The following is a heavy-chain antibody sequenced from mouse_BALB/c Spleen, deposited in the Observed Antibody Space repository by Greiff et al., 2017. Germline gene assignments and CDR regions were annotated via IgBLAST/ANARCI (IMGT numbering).Heavy chain of an antibody. Sequence: EVQLQESGAELVKPGASVKLSCTASGFNIKDTYMHWVKQRPEQGLEWIGRIDPANGNTKYDPKFQGKATITADTSSNTAYLQLSSLTSEDTAVYYCALLLRPHYYAMDYWGQGTSVTVSS. J-gene: IGHJ4*01. CDR3: ALLLRPHYYAMDY. CDR2: IDPANGNT. CDR1: GFNIKDTY. V-gene: IGHV14-3*02. D-gene: IGHD1-1*01.